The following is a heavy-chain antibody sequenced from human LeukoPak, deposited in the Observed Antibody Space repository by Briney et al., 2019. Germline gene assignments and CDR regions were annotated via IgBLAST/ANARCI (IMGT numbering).Heavy chain of an antibody. D-gene: IGHD3-9*01. V-gene: IGHV4-61*02. J-gene: IGHJ6*03. Sequence: SSETLSLTCTVSGDSITSGSYYWSWIRQPAGKGLEWIGRIFISGGTNYNPSLRSRVTMSLDTSKNQFSLKLYSVTAADTAVYYCARGGSTLHSAGGHDIEFYYYYYMDVWGKGTTVTISS. CDR1: GDSITSGSYY. CDR3: ARGGSTLHSAGGHDIEFYYYYYMDV. CDR2: IFISGGT.